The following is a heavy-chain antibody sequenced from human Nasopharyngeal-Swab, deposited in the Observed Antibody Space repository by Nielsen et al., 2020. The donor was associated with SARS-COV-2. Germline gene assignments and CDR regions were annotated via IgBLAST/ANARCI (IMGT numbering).Heavy chain of an antibody. CDR2: INPSGGQT. J-gene: IGHJ3*01. Sequence: ASVKVSCKASGYTFRIYYMHWVRQAPGQGLEWMGLINPSGGQTTYAQKFQGRVTMTRDTSTSTVYMELSSLRSEDTAVYYCASEGSGVFGVVIYAFDLWGPGTLVTVSS. CDR1: GYTFRIYY. CDR3: ASEGSGVFGVVIYAFDL. V-gene: IGHV1-46*01. D-gene: IGHD3-3*01.